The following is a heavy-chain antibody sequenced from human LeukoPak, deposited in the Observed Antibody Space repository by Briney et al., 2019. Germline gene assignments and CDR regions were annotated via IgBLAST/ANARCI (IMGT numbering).Heavy chain of an antibody. Sequence: KSSETLSLTCTVSGGSISSYYWSWIRQPAGKGLEWIGRIYTSGSTNYNPSLKSRVTMSVDTSKNQFSLNLSSVTAADTAVYYCASAYYYGSGSYYNWFDPWGQGTLVTVSS. CDR1: GGSISSYY. CDR2: IYTSGST. CDR3: ASAYYYGSGSYYNWFDP. V-gene: IGHV4-4*07. D-gene: IGHD3-10*01. J-gene: IGHJ5*02.